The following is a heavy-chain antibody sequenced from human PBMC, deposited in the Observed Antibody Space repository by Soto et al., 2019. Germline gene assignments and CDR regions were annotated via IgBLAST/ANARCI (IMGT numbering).Heavy chain of an antibody. CDR2: MSPNSGST. CDR1: GYTFTNFD. J-gene: IGHJ4*02. Sequence: ASVKVSCKTSGYTFTNFDVNWVRQAAGQGLEWMGWMSPNSGSTGYAQKFQGRVSMTRNTSLSTAYMELSSLRSEDTAVYYCGRAPSAYYDSSGYYSDWGQGTLVTVSS. CDR3: GRAPSAYYDSSGYYSD. D-gene: IGHD3-22*01. V-gene: IGHV1-8*01.